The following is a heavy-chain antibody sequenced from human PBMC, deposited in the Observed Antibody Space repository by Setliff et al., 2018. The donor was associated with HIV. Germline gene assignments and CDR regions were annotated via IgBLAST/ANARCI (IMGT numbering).Heavy chain of an antibody. CDR2: IWYDGSNK. J-gene: IGHJ4*02. CDR1: GYTLTSNY. Sequence: SCKASGYTLTSNYMHWVRQAPGKGLEWVAVIWYDGSNKYYADSVKGRFTISRDNSKNTLYLQMNSLRAEDTAVYYCAKDFLNSRPYYFDYWGQGTLVTVSS. V-gene: IGHV3-33*06. CDR3: AKDFLNSRPYYFDY. D-gene: IGHD1-1*01.